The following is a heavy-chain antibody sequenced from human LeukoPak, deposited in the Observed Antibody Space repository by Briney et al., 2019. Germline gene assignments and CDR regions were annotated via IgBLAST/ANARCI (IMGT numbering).Heavy chain of an antibody. CDR1: GGTFSSYA. CDR2: ISAYNGNT. V-gene: IGHV1-18*01. J-gene: IGHJ5*02. CDR3: ARDLEQWFDP. Sequence: VASVKVSCKASGGTFSSYAISWVRQAPGQGLEWMGWISAYNGNTNYAQKLQGRVTMTTDTSTSTAYMELRSLRSDDTAVYYCARDLEQWFDPWGQGTLVTVSS. D-gene: IGHD1/OR15-1a*01.